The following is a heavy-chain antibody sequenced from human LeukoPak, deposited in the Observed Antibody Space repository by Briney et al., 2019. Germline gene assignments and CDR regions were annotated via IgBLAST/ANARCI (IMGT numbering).Heavy chain of an antibody. CDR3: AKTTTGYSSGRFPGWPVDY. CDR1: GFTFNIHG. J-gene: IGHJ4*02. Sequence: GGSLRLSCAPSGFTFNIHGMNWVRQAPGKGLEWVSGIVGSGSRTYYADSVKGRFTISRDNSKNTVYLQMNSLRAEDTAVYYCAKTTTGYSSGRFPGWPVDYWGQGTLVTVSS. V-gene: IGHV3-23*01. D-gene: IGHD6-19*01. CDR2: IVGSGSRT.